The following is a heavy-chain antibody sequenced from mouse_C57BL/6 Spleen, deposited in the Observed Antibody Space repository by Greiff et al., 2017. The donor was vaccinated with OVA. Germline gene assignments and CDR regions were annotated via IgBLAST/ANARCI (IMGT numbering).Heavy chain of an antibody. Sequence: QVQLQQPGAELVKPGASVKLSCKASGYTFTSYWMHWVKQRPGQGLEWIGEIDPSDSYTNYNQKFKGKATLTVDTSSSTAYMQLSSLTSEDSAVYYCAFYYSNSFAYWGQGTLVTVSA. V-gene: IGHV1-50*01. CDR1: GYTFTSYW. J-gene: IGHJ3*01. CDR3: AFYYSNSFAY. D-gene: IGHD2-5*01. CDR2: IDPSDSYT.